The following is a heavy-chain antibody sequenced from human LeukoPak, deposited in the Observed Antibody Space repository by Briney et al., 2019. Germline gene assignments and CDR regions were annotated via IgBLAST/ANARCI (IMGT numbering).Heavy chain of an antibody. CDR1: GFTFSSYT. Sequence: GGSLRLSCTASGFTFSSYTMICVRQAPGKGLEWVSSISPSGSSTWHADSVEGRLTICRDNAKNSVHLQMTNLRVDDTAVYYCGRDFLGESGAGGPWGQGILVTVSS. D-gene: IGHD3-10*01. J-gene: IGHJ5*02. CDR2: ISPSGSST. V-gene: IGHV3-21*01. CDR3: GRDFLGESGAGGP.